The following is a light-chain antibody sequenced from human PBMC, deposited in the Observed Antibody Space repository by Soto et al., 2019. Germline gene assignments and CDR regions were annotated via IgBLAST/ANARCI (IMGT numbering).Light chain of an antibody. J-gene: IGKJ2*01. V-gene: IGKV3-20*01. CDR1: QSVRSNY. CDR2: GAS. Sequence: EIALTQSPGTLSLSPGERATLSCRASQSVRSNYLAWYQQKPGQAPRLLLYGASTRATGIPDRFSGSGSGTDFTLTISRLEPEDFAVYYCQQFGGSPPFTFGLGPSWRSN. CDR3: QQFGGSPPFT.